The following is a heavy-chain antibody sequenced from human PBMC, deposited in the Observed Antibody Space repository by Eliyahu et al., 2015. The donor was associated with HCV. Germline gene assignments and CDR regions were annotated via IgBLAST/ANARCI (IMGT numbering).Heavy chain of an antibody. Sequence: EVHLVESGGGLAQPGGSLXLSCAASGFTFSSYWMHWVRQAPGKGLVWVSHMNSDGTDTNYADSVEGRFSISRDNTKHTVYLQMNSLRADDTAIYYCARGGNYNYQHIGYWGQGTLVTVSS. J-gene: IGHJ4*02. CDR1: GFTFSSYW. V-gene: IGHV3-74*01. CDR3: ARGGNYNYQHIGY. D-gene: IGHD1-1*01. CDR2: MNSDGTDT.